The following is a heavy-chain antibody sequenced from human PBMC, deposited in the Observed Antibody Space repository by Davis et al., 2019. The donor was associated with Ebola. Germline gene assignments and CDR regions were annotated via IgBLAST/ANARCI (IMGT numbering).Heavy chain of an antibody. CDR2: IIPIFGTA. CDR1: GYTFTGYY. Sequence: SVKVSCKASGYTFTGYYMHWVRQAPGQGLEWMGGIIPIFGTANYAQKFQGRVTITADKSTSTAYMELRSLRSDDTAVYYCAREPVVGSSGWYGGNYFDYWGQGTLVTVSS. D-gene: IGHD6-19*01. V-gene: IGHV1-69*06. CDR3: AREPVVGSSGWYGGNYFDY. J-gene: IGHJ4*02.